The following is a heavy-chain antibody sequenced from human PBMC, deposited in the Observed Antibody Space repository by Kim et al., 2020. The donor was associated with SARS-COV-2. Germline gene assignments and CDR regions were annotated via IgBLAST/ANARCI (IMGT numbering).Heavy chain of an antibody. CDR3: ARYWGAYYDILTGYYPYYYYYGMDV. J-gene: IGHJ6*02. CDR1: GFTFSSYA. CDR2: ISYDGSNK. Sequence: GGSLRLSCAASGFTFSSYAIHWVRQAPGKGLEWVAVISYDGSNKYSDSVKGRFTISRDNSKNTLYLQMNSLRAEDTAVYYCARYWGAYYDILTGYYPYYYYYGMDVWGQGTTVTVSS. D-gene: IGHD3-9*01. V-gene: IGHV3-30*04.